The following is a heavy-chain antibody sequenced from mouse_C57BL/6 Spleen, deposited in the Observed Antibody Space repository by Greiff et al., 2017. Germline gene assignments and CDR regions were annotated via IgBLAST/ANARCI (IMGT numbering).Heavy chain of an antibody. Sequence: QVQLQQSGAELMKPGASVKLSCKATGYTFTGYWIEWVKQRPGHGLEWIGEILPGSGSTNYNEKFKGKATFTADTSSNTAYMQLSSLTTEGSAIYYCARRESTDWFAYWGQGTLVTVSA. D-gene: IGHD5-1*01. CDR2: ILPGSGST. V-gene: IGHV1-9*01. J-gene: IGHJ3*01. CDR1: GYTFTGYW. CDR3: ARRESTDWFAY.